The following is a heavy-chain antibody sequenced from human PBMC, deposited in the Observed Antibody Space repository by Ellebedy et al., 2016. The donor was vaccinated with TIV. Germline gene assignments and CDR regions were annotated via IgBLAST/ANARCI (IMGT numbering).Heavy chain of an antibody. D-gene: IGHD3-22*01. CDR1: GGSISSGGYY. J-gene: IGHJ4*02. CDR3: ARGSGYYDSSGYPFDY. Sequence: SETLSLTXTVSGGSISSGGYYWSWIRQHPGKGLEWIGYIYYSGSTYYNPSLKSRVTISVDTSKNQFSLKLSSVTAADTAVYYCARGSGYYDSSGYPFDYWGQGTLVTVSS. CDR2: IYYSGST. V-gene: IGHV4-31*03.